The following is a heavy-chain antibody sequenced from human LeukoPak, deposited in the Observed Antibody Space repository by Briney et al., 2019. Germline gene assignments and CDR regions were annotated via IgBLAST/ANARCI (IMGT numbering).Heavy chain of an antibody. D-gene: IGHD6-13*01. CDR3: ATIGEQQPYLWDY. CDR1: GYTFTSYD. V-gene: IGHV1-8*01. J-gene: IGHJ4*02. Sequence: ASVKVSCKASGYTFTSYDINWVRQATGQGLEWMGWMNPNSGNTGYAQKFQGRVTMTEDTSTDTAYMELSSLRSEDTAVYYCATIGEQQPYLWDYWGQGTLVTVSS. CDR2: MNPNSGNT.